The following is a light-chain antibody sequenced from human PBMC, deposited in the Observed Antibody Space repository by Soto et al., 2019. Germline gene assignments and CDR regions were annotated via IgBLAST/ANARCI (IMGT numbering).Light chain of an antibody. V-gene: IGKV1-8*01. J-gene: IGKJ2*01. CDR3: QQYYSYPWYT. CDR2: AAS. Sequence: AIRMTQSPSSLSASTGDRVTITCRASQGISSYLAWYQQKPGKAPKLLIYAASTLPSGVPSRFSGSGSGTDFTLTISCLQSEDFATYDCQQYYSYPWYTFGQGTKLEIK. CDR1: QGISSY.